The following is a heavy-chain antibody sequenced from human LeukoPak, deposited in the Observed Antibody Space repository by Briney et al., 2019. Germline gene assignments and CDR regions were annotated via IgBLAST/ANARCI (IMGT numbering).Heavy chain of an antibody. Sequence: PSVTLPLTCAVSGVSFNDYYWSWVRQSPGKGLEWIREINHSGYTNDSPSLKSRVTISIDTSRKQFSLNLRSVTVADTAVYYCTRMTTGHDYWGQGTLVTVSS. CDR1: GVSFNDYY. CDR2: INHSGYT. CDR3: TRMTTGHDY. J-gene: IGHJ4*02. D-gene: IGHD1-14*01. V-gene: IGHV4-34*01.